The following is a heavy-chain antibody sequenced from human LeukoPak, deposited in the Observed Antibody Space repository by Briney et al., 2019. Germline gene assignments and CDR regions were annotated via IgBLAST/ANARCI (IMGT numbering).Heavy chain of an antibody. CDR1: GFTFSNYG. CDR3: AKEPGSGWYYFDY. Sequence: GGSLRLSCAASGFTFSNYGMHWVRQAPGKGLEWVAVISYDGSNKYYADSVKGRFTISRDNSKNTLYLQMNSLRAEDTAVYYCAKEPGSGWYYFDYWGQGTLVTVSS. CDR2: ISYDGSNK. D-gene: IGHD6-19*01. J-gene: IGHJ4*02. V-gene: IGHV3-30*18.